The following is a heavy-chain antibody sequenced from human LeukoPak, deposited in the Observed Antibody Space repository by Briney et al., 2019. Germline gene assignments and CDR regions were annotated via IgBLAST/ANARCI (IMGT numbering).Heavy chain of an antibody. CDR3: ARDLTTVTTNWFDP. CDR1: GGSISSYY. J-gene: IGHJ5*02. CDR2: IYTSGST. V-gene: IGHV4-4*07. D-gene: IGHD4-17*01. Sequence: SETLSLTCTVSGGSISSYYWSWIRQPAGKGLEWIGRIYTSGSTNYNPSLKSRVTMSVDTSKNQFSLKLSSVTAADTAVYYCARDLTTVTTNWFDPWGQGTLVTVSP.